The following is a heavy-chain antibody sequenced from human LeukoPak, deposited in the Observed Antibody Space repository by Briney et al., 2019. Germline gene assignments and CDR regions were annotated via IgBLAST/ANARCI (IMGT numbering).Heavy chain of an antibody. CDR3: ARDSLHWSPGYYYYYMDV. CDR2: IRYDGSNK. D-gene: IGHD3-3*01. J-gene: IGHJ6*03. V-gene: IGHV3-30*02. CDR1: GFTFSSYG. Sequence: AGGSLRLSCAASGFTFSSYGMHWVRQAPGKGLEWVAFIRYDGSNKYYADSVKGRFTISRDNAKNSLYLQMNSLRAEDTAVYYCARDSLHWSPGYYYYYMDVWGKGTTVTVSS.